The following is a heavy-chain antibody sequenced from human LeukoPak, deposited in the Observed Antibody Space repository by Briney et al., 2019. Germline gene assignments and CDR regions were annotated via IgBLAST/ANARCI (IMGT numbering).Heavy chain of an antibody. V-gene: IGHV4-31*03. CDR1: GGSISSSSYY. D-gene: IGHD3-9*01. CDR3: AREPDYDILTGYQAADAFDI. CDR2: IYYSGST. Sequence: SETLSLTCTVSGGSISSSSYYWGWIRQPPGKGLEWIGYIYYSGSTYYNPSLTSRVTISVDTSKSQFSLKLSSVTAADTAVYYCAREPDYDILTGYQAADAFDIWGQGTMVTVSS. J-gene: IGHJ3*02.